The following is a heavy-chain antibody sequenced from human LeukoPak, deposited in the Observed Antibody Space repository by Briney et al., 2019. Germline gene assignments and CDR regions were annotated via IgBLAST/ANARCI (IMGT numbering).Heavy chain of an antibody. V-gene: IGHV3-48*04. CDR3: SRDYYYMDV. CDR1: GFTFSSYS. J-gene: IGHJ6*03. Sequence: PGGSLRLSCAASGFTFSSYSMNWVRQAPGKGLEWVSYISSSSSTIYYADSVKGRFTISRDNAKNSLYLQMSSLRAEDTAVYYCSRDYYYMDVWGKGTTVTVSS. CDR2: ISSSSSTI.